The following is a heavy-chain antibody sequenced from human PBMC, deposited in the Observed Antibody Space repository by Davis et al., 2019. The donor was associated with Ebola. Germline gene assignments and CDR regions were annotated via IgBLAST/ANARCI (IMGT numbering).Heavy chain of an antibody. Sequence: GETLKISCAASGFTFSSYYMNWVRQAPGKGLEWVSSISDSSIYISDADSVKGRFTISRDNAKNSLYLQMNSLRAEDTAVYYRAREAGSSSSLYFYGMDVWDQGTTVTVSS. CDR3: AREAGSSSSLYFYGMDV. J-gene: IGHJ6*02. CDR1: GFTFSSYY. CDR2: ISDSSIYI. V-gene: IGHV3-21*01. D-gene: IGHD6-6*01.